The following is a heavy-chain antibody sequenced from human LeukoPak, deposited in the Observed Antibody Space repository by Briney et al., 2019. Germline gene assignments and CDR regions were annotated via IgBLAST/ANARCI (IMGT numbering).Heavy chain of an antibody. CDR2: IYYSGST. D-gene: IGHD3-16*01. CDR3: ARFGEPGFDY. Sequence: SSETLSLTCTVSGGSISSYYWSWIRQPPGKGLEWIGYIYYSGSTNYNPSLKSRVTISVDTSKNQFSLKLSSVTAADTAVYYCARFGEPGFDYWGQGTLVTVSS. J-gene: IGHJ4*02. CDR1: GGSISSYY. V-gene: IGHV4-59*01.